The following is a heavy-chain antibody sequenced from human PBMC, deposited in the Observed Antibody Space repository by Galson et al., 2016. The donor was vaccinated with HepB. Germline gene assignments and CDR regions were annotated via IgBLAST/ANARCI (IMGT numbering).Heavy chain of an antibody. D-gene: IGHD7-27*01. Sequence: SLRLSCAASGFMFNRYGMHWVRQAPGKGLEWVSTISHDGGKEYYADYVKGRFTVSRDNSKNTLYLQMNSLRHEDTAVFYSARDSGVSGLNWFEPWGQGALVIVSS. CDR3: ARDSGVSGLNWFEP. V-gene: IGHV3-30*03. CDR2: ISHDGGKE. CDR1: GFMFNRYG. J-gene: IGHJ5*02.